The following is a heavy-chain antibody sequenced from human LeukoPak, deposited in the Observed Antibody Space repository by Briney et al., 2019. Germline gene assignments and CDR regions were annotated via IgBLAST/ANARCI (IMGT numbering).Heavy chain of an antibody. CDR2: IYHSGST. CDR3: ARDPGWDCSSTSCPNEGPLAFDI. Sequence: XSETLSLTCTVSGGSISSGGYYWSWIRQPPGKGLEWIGYIYHSGSTYYNPSLKSRVTISVDRSKNQFSLKLSSVTAADTAVCYCARDPGWDCSSTSCPNEGPLAFDIWGQGTMVTVSS. CDR1: GGSISSGGYY. J-gene: IGHJ3*02. D-gene: IGHD2-2*01. V-gene: IGHV4-30-2*01.